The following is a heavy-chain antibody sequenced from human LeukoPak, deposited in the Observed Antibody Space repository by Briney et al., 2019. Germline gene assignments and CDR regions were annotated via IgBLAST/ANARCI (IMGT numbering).Heavy chain of an antibody. V-gene: IGHV3-48*03. D-gene: IGHD6-13*01. J-gene: IGHJ4*02. CDR1: GFTFSSYE. CDR3: ARRRSIQYSAAAFDY. CDR2: ISSSGSSI. Sequence: GGSLRLSCAASGFTFSSYEMNWVRQAPGKGLEWVSDISSSGSSIYYADSVKGRFTISRDNAKNSLYLQMNSLRAEDTAVYYCARRRSIQYSAAAFDYWGQGTLVTVSS.